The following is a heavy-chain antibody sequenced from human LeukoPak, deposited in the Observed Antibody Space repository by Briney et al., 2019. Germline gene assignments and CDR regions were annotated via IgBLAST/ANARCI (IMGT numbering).Heavy chain of an antibody. CDR3: AKAGSIRFDY. CDR1: GFTFSSYG. Sequence: GGSLRLSCAASGFTFSSYGMSWVRQAPGKGLEWVSAISGSGSTYYADSVKGRFTISRDNSKTTLYLQINSLRAEDTAVYYCAKAGSIRFDYWGQGTLVTVSS. D-gene: IGHD2-2*01. CDR2: ISGSGST. J-gene: IGHJ4*02. V-gene: IGHV3-23*01.